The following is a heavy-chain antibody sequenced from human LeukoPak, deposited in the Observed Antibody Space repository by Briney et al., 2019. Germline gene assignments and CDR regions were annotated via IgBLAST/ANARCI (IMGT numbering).Heavy chain of an antibody. CDR2: FYDTRSP. CDR3: ARGRGSLTY. Sequence: SETLSLTCTVSGGSISLYDWSWIRQPPGKGLEWIGYFYDTRSPKYNPSLEKRVTISVDMYRNQFSLNLTSVTAADTAVYYCARGRGSLTYWGQGTLATVSS. J-gene: IGHJ4*02. V-gene: IGHV4-59*01. CDR1: GGSISLYD. D-gene: IGHD3-10*01.